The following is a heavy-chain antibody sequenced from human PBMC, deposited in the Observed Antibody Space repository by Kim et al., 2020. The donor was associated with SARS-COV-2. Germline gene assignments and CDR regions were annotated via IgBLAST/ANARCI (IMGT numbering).Heavy chain of an antibody. Sequence: GGSLRLSCAASGFTFSNAWMSWVRQAPGKGLEWVGRIKSKTDGGTTDYAAPVKGRFTISRDDSKNTLYLQMNSLKTEDTAVYYCSVDVWGSYRYPFDYWGQGTLVTVSS. V-gene: IGHV3-15*01. J-gene: IGHJ4*02. CDR3: SVDVWGSYRYPFDY. CDR1: GFTFSNAW. D-gene: IGHD3-16*02. CDR2: IKSKTDGGTT.